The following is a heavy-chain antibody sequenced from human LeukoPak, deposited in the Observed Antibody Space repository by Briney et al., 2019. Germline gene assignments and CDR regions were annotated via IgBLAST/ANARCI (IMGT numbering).Heavy chain of an antibody. J-gene: IGHJ4*02. CDR2: ISSSSSYI. D-gene: IGHD5-24*01. CDR3: WMATSPDNY. V-gene: IGHV3-21*01. Sequence: GGSLRLSCAASGFTFSSYSMNWVRQAPGKGLEWVSSISSSSSYIYYADSVKGRSTISRDNAKNSLYLQMNSPRAEDTAVYYCWMATSPDNYWGQGTLVTVSS. CDR1: GFTFSSYS.